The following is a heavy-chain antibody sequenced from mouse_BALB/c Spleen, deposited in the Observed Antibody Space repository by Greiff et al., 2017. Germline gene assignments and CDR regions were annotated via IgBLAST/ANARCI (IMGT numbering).Heavy chain of an antibody. CDR2: ISDGGSYT. J-gene: IGHJ2*01. V-gene: IGHV5-4*02. Sequence: EVMLVESGGGLVKPGGSLKLSCAASGFTFSDYYMYWVRQTPEKRLEWVATISDGGSYTYYPDSVKGRFTISRDNAKNNLYLQISSLKSEDTAMYYCARDGDGRFDYWGQGTTLTVSS. D-gene: IGHD2-13*01. CDR3: ARDGDGRFDY. CDR1: GFTFSDYY.